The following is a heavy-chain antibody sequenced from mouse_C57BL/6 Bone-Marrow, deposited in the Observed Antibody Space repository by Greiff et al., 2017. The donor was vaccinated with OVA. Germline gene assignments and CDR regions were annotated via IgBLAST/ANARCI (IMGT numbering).Heavy chain of an antibody. Sequence: QVQLKQSGAELVRPGASVTLSCKASGYTFTDYEMHWVKQTPVHGLEWIGAIDPETGGTAYNQKFTGKAILTADKSSSTAYMELRSLTSEDSAVYYCTRGYSNYYAMDYWGQGTSVTVSS. J-gene: IGHJ4*01. CDR3: TRGYSNYYAMDY. V-gene: IGHV1-15*01. CDR2: IDPETGGT. CDR1: GYTFTDYE. D-gene: IGHD2-5*01.